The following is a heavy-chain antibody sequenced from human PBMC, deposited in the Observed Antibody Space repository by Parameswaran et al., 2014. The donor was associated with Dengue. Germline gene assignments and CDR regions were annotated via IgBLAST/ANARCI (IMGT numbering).Heavy chain of an antibody. D-gene: IGHD1-1*01. CDR3: ARELDPNWFDP. V-gene: IGHV3-21*01. CDR2: ISSSSSYI. J-gene: IGHJ5*02. Sequence: WIRQPPGKGLEWVSSISSSSSYIYYADSVKGRFTISRDNAKNSLYLQMNSLRAEDTAVYYCARELDPNWFDPWGQGTLVTVSS.